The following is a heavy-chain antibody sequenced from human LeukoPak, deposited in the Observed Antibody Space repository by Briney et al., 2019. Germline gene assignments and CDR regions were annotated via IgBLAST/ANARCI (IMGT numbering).Heavy chain of an antibody. CDR3: ARQGGSDAFDI. D-gene: IGHD1-26*01. V-gene: IGHV4-59*01. J-gene: IGHJ3*02. Sequence: SETLSLTCTVSGGSISSYYWSWIRQPPGKGLGWIGYIYYSGSTNYNPSLKSRVTISVDTSKNQFSLKLSSVTAADTAVYYCARQGGSDAFDIWGQGTMVTVSS. CDR1: GGSISSYY. CDR2: IYYSGST.